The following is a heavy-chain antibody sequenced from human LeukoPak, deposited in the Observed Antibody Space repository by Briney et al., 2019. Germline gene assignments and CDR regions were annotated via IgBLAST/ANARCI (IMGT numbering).Heavy chain of an antibody. CDR2: INHNGGT. V-gene: IGHV4-34*01. Sequence: SETLSLTCAVYGGSFSDYLWSWIRQSPGKGLEWIGEINHNGGTNYNPSLKSRVAISEDRSRNQFSLRLTSVTAADTGVYYCARLSRPALRCTLGGCYSAIWSDPWGQGTLVTVSS. J-gene: IGHJ5*02. D-gene: IGHD2-15*01. CDR1: GGSFSDYL. CDR3: ARLSRPALRCTLGGCYSAIWSDP.